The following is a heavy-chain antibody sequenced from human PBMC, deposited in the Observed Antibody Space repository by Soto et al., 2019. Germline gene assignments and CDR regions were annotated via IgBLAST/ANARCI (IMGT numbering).Heavy chain of an antibody. CDR1: GFPFSNYA. J-gene: IGHJ4*02. CDR2: ISGNGGRT. D-gene: IGHD5-12*01. CDR3: AKDGYSGYATAYYFDY. V-gene: IGHV3-23*01. Sequence: EVQLLESGGGLVQPGGSLRLSCVASGFPFSNYAMSWVRQAPGKGLEWVSVISGNGGRTHYADSVNGRVTISRDNSKNTLDLQMNRLRDDDTAVYYCAKDGYSGYATAYYFDYWGQGTLVTVSS.